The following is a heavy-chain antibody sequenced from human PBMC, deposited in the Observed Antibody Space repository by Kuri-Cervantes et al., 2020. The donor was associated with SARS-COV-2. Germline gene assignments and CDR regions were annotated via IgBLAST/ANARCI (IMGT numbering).Heavy chain of an antibody. CDR3: AHTPIRFLEWDNWFDP. V-gene: IGHV2-5*01. CDR1: GFSLSTSGVG. D-gene: IGHD3-3*01. Sequence: SGPTLVKPTQTLTLTCTFSGFSLSTSGVGVGWIRQPPGKTLEWLALIYWNDDKRYSPSLKSRLTITKDTSKNQVVLTMTNMDPVDTATYYCAHTPIRFLEWDNWFDPWGQGTLVTVS. CDR2: IYWNDDK. J-gene: IGHJ5*02.